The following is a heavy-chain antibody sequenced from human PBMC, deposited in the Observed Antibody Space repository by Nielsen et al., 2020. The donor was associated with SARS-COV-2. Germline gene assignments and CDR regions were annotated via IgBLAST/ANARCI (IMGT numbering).Heavy chain of an antibody. V-gene: IGHV3-74*03. D-gene: IGHD1-14*01. CDR2: IYNDGTST. J-gene: IGHJ4*02. CDR1: GFTFSDYW. CDR3: ARDSDTGTPTYAFDS. Sequence: GGSLRLSCAASGFTFSDYWMYWVRQDSVKGLVLVSRIYNDGTSTTYVDSAKGRFTISRDNAKNTLYLQMSSLRAEDTALYYCARDSDTGTPTYAFDSWGQGTLVTVSS.